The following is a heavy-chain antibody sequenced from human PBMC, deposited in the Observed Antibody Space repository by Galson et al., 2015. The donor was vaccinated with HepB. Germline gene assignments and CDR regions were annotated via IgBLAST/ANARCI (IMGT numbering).Heavy chain of an antibody. D-gene: IGHD6-13*01. CDR2: INAYNGNT. Sequence: SVKVSCKVSGYSFTSYCLSWVRQAPGQGLEWLGWINAYNGNTNYAEKFQGRVTMTTDSSTSTAYMELRSLRSDDTAVYYCARVGAAAIYYYYAMDVWGQGTTVTVSS. CDR3: ARVGAAAIYYYYAMDV. J-gene: IGHJ6*02. CDR1: GYSFTSYC. V-gene: IGHV1-18*01.